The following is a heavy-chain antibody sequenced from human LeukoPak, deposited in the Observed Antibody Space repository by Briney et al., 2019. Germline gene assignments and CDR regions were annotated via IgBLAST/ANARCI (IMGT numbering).Heavy chain of an antibody. CDR1: GFTFSSYS. CDR3: ARDRNTVFDY. D-gene: IGHD1-14*01. V-gene: IGHV3-21*01. J-gene: IGHJ4*02. CDR2: ISSSSSYI. Sequence: GGSLRLSCAASGFTFSSYSMNWVRQAPGKGLEWVSSISSSSSYIYYADSVKGRFTISRDNAKNSLYLQMNSLRAKDTAVYYCARDRNTVFDYWGQGTLVTVSS.